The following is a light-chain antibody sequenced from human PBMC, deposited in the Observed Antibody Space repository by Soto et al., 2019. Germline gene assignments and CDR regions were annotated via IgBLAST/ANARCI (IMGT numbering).Light chain of an antibody. CDR1: SGSVSTSYY. Sequence: QTVVTQEPSFSVSPGGTVTLNCGFSSGSVSTSYYPSWYQQTPGQAPRTLIYSTSTRSSGVPDRFSGSILGNKAALTITGAQADDESDYYCVLYMGSGISVFGGGTKLTVL. J-gene: IGLJ3*02. CDR2: STS. V-gene: IGLV8-61*01. CDR3: VLYMGSGISV.